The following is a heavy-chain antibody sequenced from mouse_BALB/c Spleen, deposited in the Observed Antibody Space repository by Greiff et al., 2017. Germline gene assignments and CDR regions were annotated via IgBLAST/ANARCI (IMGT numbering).Heavy chain of an antibody. CDR2: INSNGGST. J-gene: IGHJ3*01. V-gene: IGHV5-6-3*01. CDR1: GFTFSSYG. Sequence: EVQLVESGGGLVQPGGSLKLSCAASGFTFSSYGMSWVRQTPDKRLELVATINSNGGSTYYPDSVKGRFTISRDNAKNTLYLQMSSLKSEDTAMYYCARENRYDGAWFAYWGQGTLVTVSA. CDR3: ARENRYDGAWFAY. D-gene: IGHD2-14*01.